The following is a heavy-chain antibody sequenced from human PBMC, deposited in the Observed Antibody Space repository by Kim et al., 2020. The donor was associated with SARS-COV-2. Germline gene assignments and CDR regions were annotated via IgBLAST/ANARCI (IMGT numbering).Heavy chain of an antibody. V-gene: IGHV3-30*18. J-gene: IGHJ6*02. CDR1: GFTFSSYG. CDR3: AKDPRPYTIFGAMDV. CDR2: ISYDGSNK. D-gene: IGHD3-3*01. Sequence: GGSLRLSCAASGFTFSSYGMHWVRQAPGKGLEWVAVISYDGSNKYYADSVKGRFTISRDNSKNTLYLQMNSLRAEDTAVYYCAKDPRPYTIFGAMDVWGQGTTVTVSS.